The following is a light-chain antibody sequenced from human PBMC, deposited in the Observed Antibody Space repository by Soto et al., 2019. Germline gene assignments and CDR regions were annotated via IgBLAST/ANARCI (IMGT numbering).Light chain of an antibody. CDR2: HNN. J-gene: IGLJ1*01. CDR1: SSNIGSNP. V-gene: IGLV1-44*01. Sequence: QAVVTQPPSASGTPGLRVTFSCSGSSSNIGSNPVSWYQLLPGTAPKLLINHNNKRPSGVPDRFSGSQSGTSASLAITGLQAEDEAVYYCQSFDNTYVFGTGTQLTVL. CDR3: QSFDNTYV.